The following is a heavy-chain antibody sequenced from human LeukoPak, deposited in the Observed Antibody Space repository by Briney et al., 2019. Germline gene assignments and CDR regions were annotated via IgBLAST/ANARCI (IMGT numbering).Heavy chain of an antibody. V-gene: IGHV4-4*09. CDR3: ARIPLGYSGAYYFDY. D-gene: IGHD5-12*01. CDR2: ISSSGSV. CDR1: RGSISGSIRSYY. J-gene: IGHJ4*02. Sequence: SETLSLTCTVSRGSISGSIRSYYWSWLRQPPGKGLEWIGYISSSGSVNDNPSLRSRVTNSVDTSKNQFFLNLTSVSAADTAVYYCARIPLGYSGAYYFDYWGQGTLVTVSP.